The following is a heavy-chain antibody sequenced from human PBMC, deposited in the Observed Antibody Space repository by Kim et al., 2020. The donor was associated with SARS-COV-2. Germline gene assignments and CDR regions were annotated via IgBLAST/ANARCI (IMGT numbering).Heavy chain of an antibody. J-gene: IGHJ6*02. CDR1: GFTFSSYW. CDR2: IKQDGSEK. CDR3: AREGLPDLHYYGMDV. Sequence: GGSLRLSCAASGFTFSSYWMSWVRQAPGKGLEWVSNIKQDGSEKYYVDSVKGRFTISRDNAKNSLYLQMNSLRAEDTAVYYCAREGLPDLHYYGMDVWGRGTTATVCS. V-gene: IGHV3-7*03.